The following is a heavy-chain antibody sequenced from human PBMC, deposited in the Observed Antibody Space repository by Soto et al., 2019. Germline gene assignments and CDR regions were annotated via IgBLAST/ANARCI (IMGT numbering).Heavy chain of an antibody. CDR3: ARRGHSSSAVGYYYYYMDV. V-gene: IGHV3-48*01. D-gene: IGHD6-6*01. J-gene: IGHJ6*03. CDR2: ISSSSSTI. CDR1: GFTFSSYS. Sequence: GGSLRLSCAASGFTFSSYSMNWVRQAPGKGLEWVSYISSSSSTIYYADSVKGRFTISRDNAKNSLYLQMNSLRAEDTAVYYCARRGHSSSAVGYYYYYMDVWGKGTTVTVSS.